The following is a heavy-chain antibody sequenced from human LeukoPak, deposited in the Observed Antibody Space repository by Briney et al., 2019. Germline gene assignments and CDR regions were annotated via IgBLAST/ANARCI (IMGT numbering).Heavy chain of an antibody. V-gene: IGHV4-4*07. Sequence: SETLSLTCTVSGGSISSYYWSWIRQPAGKGLEWIGRIYTSGSTNYNPSLKSRVTMSVDTSKNQFSLKLSSVTAADTAVYYCARGEQVGATKDRNEYFQHWGQGTLVTVSS. J-gene: IGHJ1*01. CDR1: GGSISSYY. D-gene: IGHD1-26*01. CDR3: ARGEQVGATKDRNEYFQH. CDR2: IYTSGST.